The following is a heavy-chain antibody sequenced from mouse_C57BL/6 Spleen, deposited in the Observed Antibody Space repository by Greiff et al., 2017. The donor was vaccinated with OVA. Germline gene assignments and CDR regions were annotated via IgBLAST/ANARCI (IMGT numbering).Heavy chain of an antibody. J-gene: IGHJ2*01. CDR1: GYTFTSYW. Sequence: QVQLKQPGAELVKPGASVKLSCKASGYTFTSYWMQWVKQRPGQGLEWIGEIDPSDSYTNYNQKFKGKATLTVDTSSSTAYMQLSSLTSEDSAVYYCATNWDYWGQGTTLTVSS. CDR2: IDPSDSYT. V-gene: IGHV1-50*01. CDR3: ATNWDY. D-gene: IGHD4-1*01.